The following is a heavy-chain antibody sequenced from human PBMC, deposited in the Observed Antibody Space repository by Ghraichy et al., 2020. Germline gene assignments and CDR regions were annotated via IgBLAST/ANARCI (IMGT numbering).Heavy chain of an antibody. CDR1: GGSISNYY. J-gene: IGHJ4*02. CDR3: ARMSSAYYYAVDY. CDR2: IYASGST. D-gene: IGHD3-22*01. Sequence: SETLFLTCTVSGGSISNYYWSWIRQPAGKGLEWIGRIYASGSTNYSPSLKSRVTMSVDTSKNQFSLKLNSVTAADTAVYYCARMSSAYYYAVDYWGQGTLVTVSS. V-gene: IGHV4-4*07.